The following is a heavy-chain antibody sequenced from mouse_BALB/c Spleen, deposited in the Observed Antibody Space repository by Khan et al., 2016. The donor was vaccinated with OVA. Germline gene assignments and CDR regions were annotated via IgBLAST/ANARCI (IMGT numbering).Heavy chain of an antibody. CDR3: SRSGNGFFGY. CDR2: INPSSGGT. V-gene: IGHV1S81*02. D-gene: IGHD2-2*01. Sequence: QVQLQQSGAELVKPGASVRLSCKASGYTFTSYYLYWVKQRPGQGLEWIGDINPSSGGTNFNEKFKSKATLTVDKSSSTAYIQLNSLTSEDSAVFYCSRSGNGFFGYRGQGTLVT. CDR1: GYTFTSYY. J-gene: IGHJ3*01.